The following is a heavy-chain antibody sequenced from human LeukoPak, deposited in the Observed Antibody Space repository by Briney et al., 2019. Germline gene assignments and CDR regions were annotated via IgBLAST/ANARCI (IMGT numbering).Heavy chain of an antibody. D-gene: IGHD3-22*01. Sequence: SVKVSCKASGGTFSSYDISWVRQAPGQGREGMGGIIPIFGTANYAQKFQGRVTITTDESTSTAYMELSSLRSEDTAVYYCTRSAHYYDSSGYPESFDYWGQGTLVTVSS. V-gene: IGHV1-69*05. J-gene: IGHJ4*02. CDR3: TRSAHYYDSSGYPESFDY. CDR2: IIPIFGTA. CDR1: GGTFSSYD.